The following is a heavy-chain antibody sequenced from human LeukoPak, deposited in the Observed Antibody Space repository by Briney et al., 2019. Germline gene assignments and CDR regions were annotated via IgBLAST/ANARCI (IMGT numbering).Heavy chain of an antibody. Sequence: SETLSLTCTVSDGSLSSYYWSWIRQPPGKGLEWIGYIYYSGSTNYNPSLKSRVTISVGTSKNQFSLKLSSVTAADTAVYYCACSREWSSYFDYWGQGTLVTVSS. CDR1: DGSLSSYY. D-gene: IGHD3-3*01. J-gene: IGHJ4*02. CDR2: IYYSGST. V-gene: IGHV4-59*08. CDR3: ACSREWSSYFDY.